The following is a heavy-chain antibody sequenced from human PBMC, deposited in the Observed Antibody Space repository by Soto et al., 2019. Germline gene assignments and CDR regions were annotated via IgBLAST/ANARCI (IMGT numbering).Heavy chain of an antibody. CDR2: IYWDDDK. D-gene: IGHD3-16*01. V-gene: IGHV2-5*02. CDR3: AHIVTGCFT. Sequence: QITLKESGPTLVKPTQPLTLTCTISGFSLITSGVGVGWIRQPPGKALEWLALIYWDDDKRYSPSLKSRLTITQDTSKNQVVLTMTNMDPVDTATYYCAHIVTGCFTWGRGALVTVSS. J-gene: IGHJ5*02. CDR1: GFSLITSGVG.